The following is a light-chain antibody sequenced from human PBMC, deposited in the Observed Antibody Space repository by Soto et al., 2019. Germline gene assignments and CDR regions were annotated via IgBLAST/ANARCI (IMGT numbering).Light chain of an antibody. V-gene: IGKV1-39*01. CDR1: QTISNF. Sequence: DIQVTQSPSSLSASVGDRVTLTCRASQTISNFLNWYQQKPGNAPKLLIYDASNLHSGVPSRFSGSGSGTDFTLTISSLQPEDFATYSCQQSFSTPWTFGQGTKVEIK. CDR2: DAS. CDR3: QQSFSTPWT. J-gene: IGKJ1*01.